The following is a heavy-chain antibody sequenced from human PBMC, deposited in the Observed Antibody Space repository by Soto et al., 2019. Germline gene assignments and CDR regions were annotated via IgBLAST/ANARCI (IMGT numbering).Heavy chain of an antibody. Sequence: GASVKVSCKASGYTFTSYGISWVRQAPGQGLEWLGWISTYSGNTKYAQKLQDRVTVTTDAFTNTAYMELRRLTSDDTAVYYCARDNGQWLVAEWGQGTLVTVSS. CDR1: GYTFTSYG. D-gene: IGHD6-19*01. CDR2: ISTYSGNT. J-gene: IGHJ4*02. CDR3: ARDNGQWLVAE. V-gene: IGHV1-18*04.